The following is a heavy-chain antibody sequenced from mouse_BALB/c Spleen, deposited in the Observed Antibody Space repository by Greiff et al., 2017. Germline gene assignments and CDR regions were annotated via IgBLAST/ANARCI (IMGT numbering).Heavy chain of an antibody. V-gene: IGHV5-17*02. J-gene: IGHJ4*01. Sequence: DVMLVESGGGLVQPGGSRKLSCAASGFTFSSFGMHWVRQAPEKGLEWVAYISSGSSTIYYADTVKGRFTISRDNPKNTLFLQMTSLRSEDTAMYYCARGGYYGSSPYAMDYWGQGTSVTVSS. CDR3: ARGGYYGSSPYAMDY. CDR1: GFTFSSFG. D-gene: IGHD1-1*01. CDR2: ISSGSSTI.